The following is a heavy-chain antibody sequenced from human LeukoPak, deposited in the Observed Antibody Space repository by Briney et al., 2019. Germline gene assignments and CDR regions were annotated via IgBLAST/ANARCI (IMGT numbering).Heavy chain of an antibody. Sequence: ASVKVSCKASGYTFTGHYLHWVRQAPGQGLEWMGWLNPNTGDTLYIQKFQGRVTMTGDTSISTAYMELSSLRSEDTAVYYCARRGHDYGGSYYFDYWGQGTLVTVSS. CDR1: GYTFTGHY. CDR2: LNPNTGDT. CDR3: ARRGHDYGGSYYFDY. J-gene: IGHJ4*02. V-gene: IGHV1-2*02. D-gene: IGHD4-23*01.